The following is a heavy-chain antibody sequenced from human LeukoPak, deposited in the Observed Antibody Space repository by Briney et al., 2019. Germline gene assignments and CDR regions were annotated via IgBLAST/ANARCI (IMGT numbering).Heavy chain of an antibody. Sequence: SETLSLTCTVSGDSISSGGHYWNWIRQPPGKGLEWIGYIYHSGSTYYNPSLKTRVTISVDTSKNQFSLKLSSVTAADTAVYYCARGGGVLRYFGVSYYFDYWGQGTLVTVSS. D-gene: IGHD3-9*01. V-gene: IGHV4-30-2*01. CDR2: IYHSGST. J-gene: IGHJ4*02. CDR3: ARGGGVLRYFGVSYYFDY. CDR1: GDSISSGGHY.